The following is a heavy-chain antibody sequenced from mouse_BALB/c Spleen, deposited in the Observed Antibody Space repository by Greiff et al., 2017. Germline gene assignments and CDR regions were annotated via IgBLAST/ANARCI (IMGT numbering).Heavy chain of an antibody. D-gene: IGHD1-1*01. J-gene: IGHJ4*01. CDR3: ATYGGYYYAMDY. CDR1: GFTFSSYA. CDR2: ISSGGSYT. Sequence: EVQRVESGGGLVKPGGSLKLSCAASGFTFSSYAMSWVRQSPEKRLEWVAEISSGGSYTYYPDTVTGRFTISRDNAKNTLYLEMSSLRSEDTAMYYCATYGGYYYAMDYWGQGTSVTVSS. V-gene: IGHV5-9-4*01.